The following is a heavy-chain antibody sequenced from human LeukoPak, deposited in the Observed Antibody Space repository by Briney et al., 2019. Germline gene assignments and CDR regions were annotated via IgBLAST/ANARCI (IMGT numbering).Heavy chain of an antibody. Sequence: GGSLRLSCAASGFTFSSYAMHWVRQAPGKGLEWVAVISYDGSNKYYADSVKGRFTTSRDNSKNMLYLQMNSLRAEDTAVYYCAKWKYSNSGIDDYWGQGTLVTVSS. D-gene: IGHD6-6*01. J-gene: IGHJ4*02. CDR1: GFTFSSYA. CDR3: AKWKYSNSGIDDY. CDR2: ISYDGSNK. V-gene: IGHV3-30*04.